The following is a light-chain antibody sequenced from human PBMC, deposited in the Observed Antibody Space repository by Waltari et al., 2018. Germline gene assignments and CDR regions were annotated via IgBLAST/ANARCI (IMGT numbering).Light chain of an antibody. J-gene: IGLJ3*02. Sequence: QTVVTQEPSLSVSPGGTVTLTCALISASVSSTSYPTWYQQTPGQPPLTLVYKGISRSSGVPDRFSGSIRGNTAALTITGAQADDESDYYCSMYMGSGVWVFGGGTKLTVL. CDR1: SASVSSTSY. CDR3: SMYMGSGVWV. V-gene: IGLV8-61*01. CDR2: KGI.